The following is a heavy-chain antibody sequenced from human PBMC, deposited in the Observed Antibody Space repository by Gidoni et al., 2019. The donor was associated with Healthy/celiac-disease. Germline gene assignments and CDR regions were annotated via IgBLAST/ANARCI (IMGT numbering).Heavy chain of an antibody. D-gene: IGHD3-16*01. CDR3: TTDGGRGFDP. V-gene: IGHV3-15*01. Sequence: EVQLVESGGGLVKPGGSLRLSCAASGFTFSNAWMSWVRQAQGKGLEWVGRIKSKTEGGTTDYAAPVKGRFTISRDDSKNTLYLQMNSLKTEDTAVYYCTTDGGRGFDPWGQGTLVTVSS. J-gene: IGHJ5*02. CDR1: GFTFSNAW. CDR2: IKSKTEGGTT.